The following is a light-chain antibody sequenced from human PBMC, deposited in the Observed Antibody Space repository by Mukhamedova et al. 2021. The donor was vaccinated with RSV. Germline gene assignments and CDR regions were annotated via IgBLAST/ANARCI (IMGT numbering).Light chain of an antibody. Sequence: WYQRRVHGKAPKLLIYGASSLVSGVPSRFSGSGSETDFALTISSLQLEDFATYYCQQSFNSLRWTFGQGTRV. J-gene: IGKJ1*01. CDR3: QQSFNSLRWT. CDR2: GAS. V-gene: IGKV1-39*01.